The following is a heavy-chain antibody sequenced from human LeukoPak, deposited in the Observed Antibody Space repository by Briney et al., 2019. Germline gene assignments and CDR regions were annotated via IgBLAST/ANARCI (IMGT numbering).Heavy chain of an antibody. D-gene: IGHD3-3*01. CDR1: GYSFIDYY. CDR3: ARELYDSDDNWFDP. Sequence: ASVKVSCKTSGYSFIDYYIHWVRQAPGQGLEWMGWINSNSADTNYAQKFQGRVTMSMDTSITTAYMDLRRLRFDDTAVYYCARELYDSDDNWFDPWGQGTLVTVSS. CDR2: INSNSADT. J-gene: IGHJ5*02. V-gene: IGHV1-2*02.